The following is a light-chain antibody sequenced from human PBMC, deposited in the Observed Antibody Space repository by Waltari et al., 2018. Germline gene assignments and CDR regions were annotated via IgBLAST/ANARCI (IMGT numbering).Light chain of an antibody. V-gene: IGLV2-23*02. Sequence: QSAPTQPASVSGSPGQSITISCTGTNNDIGSYNLVSWYQQNPGKAPKVIIFEVNKGPSGVANRFAGSKSGNTASLTVSGLHPEDEADYYCCSYAGTPRVVFGGGTKLTVL. J-gene: IGLJ2*01. CDR1: NNDIGSYNL. CDR2: EVN. CDR3: CSYAGTPRVV.